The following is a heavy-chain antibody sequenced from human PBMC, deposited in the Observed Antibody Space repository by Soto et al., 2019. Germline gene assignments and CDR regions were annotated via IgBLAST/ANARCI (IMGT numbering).Heavy chain of an antibody. Sequence: QVQLQESGPGLVKPSQTLSLTCTVSGGSINSGAHYWSWGRQHPGRGLEWIGYIYYSSDTQYNPSLKSRVPISLDTPKNQFSLRLNSVTAADTAVYYCARVESASWLDIWGQGTLVTVSS. V-gene: IGHV4-31*03. CDR3: ARVESASWLDI. D-gene: IGHD2-2*01. CDR2: IYYSSDT. J-gene: IGHJ4*02. CDR1: GGSINSGAHY.